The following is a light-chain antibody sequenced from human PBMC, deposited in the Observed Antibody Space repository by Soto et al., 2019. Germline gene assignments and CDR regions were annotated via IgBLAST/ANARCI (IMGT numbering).Light chain of an antibody. Sequence: IVLTQSPATLSLSPWERATLSCRASQSVNSNLAWYQQKPGQAPRLLIYGASTRATGIPASFIGNGSGTEFTLTASSLQPEDFAVYYCQQYNNWPFTFGPGTKVDIK. CDR1: QSVNSN. V-gene: IGKV3-15*01. CDR2: GAS. J-gene: IGKJ3*01. CDR3: QQYNNWPFT.